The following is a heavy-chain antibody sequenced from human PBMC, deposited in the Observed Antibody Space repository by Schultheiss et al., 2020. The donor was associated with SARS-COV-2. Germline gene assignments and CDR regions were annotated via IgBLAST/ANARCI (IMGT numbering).Heavy chain of an antibody. CDR3: ARSSYYDSRAAFDI. CDR1: GGSISSSSYY. J-gene: IGHJ3*02. V-gene: IGHV4-39*01. CDR2: IYYSGST. D-gene: IGHD3-22*01. Sequence: SETLSLTCTVSGGSISSSSYYWGWIRQPPGKGLEWIGSIYYSGSTYYNPSLKSRVTISVDTSKNQFSLKLSSVTAADTAVYYCARSSYYDSRAAFDIWGQGTMVTVSS.